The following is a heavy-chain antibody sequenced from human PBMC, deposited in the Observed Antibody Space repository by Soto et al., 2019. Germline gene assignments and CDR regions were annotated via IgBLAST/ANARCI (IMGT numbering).Heavy chain of an antibody. CDR3: AQERWVATAGPLDY. Sequence: EVQLLESGGGLVQPGGSLRLSCAASGFTFSSYAMSWVRQAPGKGLEWVSAISGSGGRTYYADSVKGRFTISRDNSTNTLYLQMNSRRAEDLAVYYCAQERWVATAGPLDYWGQGTLVTVSS. CDR1: GFTFSSYA. CDR2: ISGSGGRT. J-gene: IGHJ4*02. V-gene: IGHV3-23*01. D-gene: IGHD6-13*01.